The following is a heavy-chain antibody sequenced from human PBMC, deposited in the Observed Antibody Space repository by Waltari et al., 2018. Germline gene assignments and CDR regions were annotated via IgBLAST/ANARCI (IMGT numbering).Heavy chain of an antibody. J-gene: IGHJ4*02. CDR3: TLELRSSDY. Sequence: EVQLVESGGGLVQPGGSLKLSCAASGFAFSGSAMHWVRQASGKGLEWVGRIRSKANSYATAYAASVKGRFTISRDDSKNTAYLQMNSLKTEDTAVYYCTLELRSSDYWGQGTLVTVSS. CDR1: GFAFSGSA. V-gene: IGHV3-73*02. D-gene: IGHD1-7*01. CDR2: IRSKANSYAT.